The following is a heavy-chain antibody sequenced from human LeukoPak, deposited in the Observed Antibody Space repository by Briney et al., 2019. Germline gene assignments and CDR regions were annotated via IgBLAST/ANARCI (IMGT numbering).Heavy chain of an antibody. CDR2: INPSGGST. Sequence: ASVKVSCKTSGYSFTSYYMHWVRQAPGQGLEWMGIINPSGGSTTYAQKFQGRLTMTSDTSTSTVYMELSSLRSEDTAVYYCARSSAYYNEADIWGQGTTVTVSS. CDR1: GYSFTSYY. D-gene: IGHD1-26*01. CDR3: ARSSAYYNEADI. J-gene: IGHJ3*02. V-gene: IGHV1-46*01.